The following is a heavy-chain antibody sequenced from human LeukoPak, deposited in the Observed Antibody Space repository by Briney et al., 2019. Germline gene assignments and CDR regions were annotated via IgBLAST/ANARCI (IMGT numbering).Heavy chain of an antibody. V-gene: IGHV3-30-3*01. CDR1: GFTFSSYA. CDR2: ISYDGSNK. J-gene: IGHJ3*02. CDR3: ARDPPSGYCSGASCYVFHI. D-gene: IGHD2-15*01. Sequence: GRSLRLSCAASGFTFSSYAMHWARQAPGKGLEWVAVISYDGSNKYYADSVRGRFTISRDNSKNTVYMQMNSLRAEDTAVYYCARDPPSGYCSGASCYVFHIWGQGTMVTVSS.